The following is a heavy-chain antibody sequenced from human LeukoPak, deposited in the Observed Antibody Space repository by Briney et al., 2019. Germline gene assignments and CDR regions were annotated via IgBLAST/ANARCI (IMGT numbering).Heavy chain of an antibody. CDR2: INHSGST. CDR1: GGSFSGYY. J-gene: IGHJ5*02. Sequence: PSETLSLTCAVYGGSFSGYYWSWIRQPPGKGLEWIGEINHSGSTNYNPSLKSRVTISVDTSKNQFSLKLSSVTAADTAVYYCARVIGYCSSTSCSYNWFDPWGQGTLVTVSS. D-gene: IGHD2-2*01. CDR3: ARVIGYCSSTSCSYNWFDP. V-gene: IGHV4-34*01.